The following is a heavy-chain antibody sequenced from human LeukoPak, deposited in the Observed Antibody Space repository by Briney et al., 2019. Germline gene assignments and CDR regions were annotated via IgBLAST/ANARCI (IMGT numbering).Heavy chain of an antibody. D-gene: IGHD5-12*01. V-gene: IGHV1-69*13. Sequence: ASVRVSCTASGSAFSGYTITWVRQAPGQGLGWVGGIITNLASTNYAQKFQGRVTISADDSTSTAYMQLRSLTSEDTAFYYCALAFSGYDRWFPEPPDQWGQGTLVTVSS. CDR2: IITNLAST. CDR1: GSAFSGYT. CDR3: ALAFSGYDRWFPEPPDQ. J-gene: IGHJ4*02.